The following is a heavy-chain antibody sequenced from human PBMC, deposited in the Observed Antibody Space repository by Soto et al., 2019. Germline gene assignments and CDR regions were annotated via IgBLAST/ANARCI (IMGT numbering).Heavy chain of an antibody. D-gene: IGHD2-8*01. J-gene: IGHJ5*02. V-gene: IGHV4-59*01. CDR2: IYYSGST. CDR1: GGSISNDY. CDR3: ARDQDVLGCHWLDP. Sequence: PSETLSLTCTDSGGSISNDYWRWVRQPPGKGLEWIGYIYYSGSTNYNPSLKSRVTISLDMSKNQFSLKLTSVTAADTAIYYLARDQDVLGCHWLDPLGQGTLDNVSS.